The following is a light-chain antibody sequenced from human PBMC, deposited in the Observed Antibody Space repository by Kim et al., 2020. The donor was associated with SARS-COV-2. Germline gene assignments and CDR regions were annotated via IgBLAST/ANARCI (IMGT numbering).Light chain of an antibody. J-gene: IGKJ3*01. Sequence: ASVGDRVTITCRASQSISKYLAWYQQKPGKVPKRLIYAASALQSGVPSRFSGSGSGTDFTLTISSLQPEDVATYYCQKYNSASFTFGPGTKVDIK. V-gene: IGKV1-27*01. CDR2: AAS. CDR1: QSISKY. CDR3: QKYNSASFT.